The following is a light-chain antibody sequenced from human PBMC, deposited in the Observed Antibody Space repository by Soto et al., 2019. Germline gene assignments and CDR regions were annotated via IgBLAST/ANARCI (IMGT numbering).Light chain of an antibody. Sequence: DIQMTQSPSSLSASVGDRVTITCQASQNISTYLIWYQQKPGKAPKLLIHDATSLESGVPSRFIGSGSGTEFTLTITSLQPDDFGTYYCQQYMTSSRTFGQGTKVDIK. CDR2: DAT. V-gene: IGKV1-5*01. CDR1: QNISTY. J-gene: IGKJ1*01. CDR3: QQYMTSSRT.